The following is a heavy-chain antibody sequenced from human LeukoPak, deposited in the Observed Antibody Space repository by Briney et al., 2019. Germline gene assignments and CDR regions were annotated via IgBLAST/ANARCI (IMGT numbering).Heavy chain of an antibody. CDR1: GFTFSSYE. V-gene: IGHV3-48*03. Sequence: LAGGSLRLSCAASGFTFSSYEMNCVRQAPGKGLEWVSYISSSGSTIYYADSVKGRFTISRDNAKNSLYLQMNSLRAEDTAVYYCASPYCRSTSCSSDDYWGQGTLVTVSS. CDR2: ISSSGSTI. D-gene: IGHD2-2*01. CDR3: ASPYCRSTSCSSDDY. J-gene: IGHJ4*02.